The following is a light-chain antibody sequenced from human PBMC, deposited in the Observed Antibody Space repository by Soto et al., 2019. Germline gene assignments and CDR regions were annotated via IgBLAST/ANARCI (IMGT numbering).Light chain of an antibody. J-gene: IGLJ2*01. V-gene: IGLV2-23*02. CDR3: CSYAGSSTLV. CDR1: SSEVGSYNL. Sequence: QSVLTQPASVSGSPGQSITISCTGTSSEVGSYNLVSWYQQHPGKAPKLMIYEVSKRPSGVFNRFSGSKSGNTASLTISGLQVEDEADYYCCSYAGSSTLVFGGGTKVTVL. CDR2: EVS.